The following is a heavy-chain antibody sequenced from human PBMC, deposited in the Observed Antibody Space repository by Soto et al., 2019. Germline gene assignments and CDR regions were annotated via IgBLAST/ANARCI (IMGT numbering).Heavy chain of an antibody. CDR1: GGTLSSFA. J-gene: IGHJ6*02. CDR3: ANGHANYLYYGMDV. V-gene: IGHV1-69*04. D-gene: IGHD2-8*01. CDR2: FIPVVGMA. Sequence: QVQLVQSGSEVKKPGSSVKVSCKTSGGTLSSFAISWVRQAPGQGLEWVGTFIPVVGMAKYGQNFQGRVTITAAQSTNTLFMELSSLRHEDTAMYYCANGHANYLYYGMDVWGQGTTVTVSS.